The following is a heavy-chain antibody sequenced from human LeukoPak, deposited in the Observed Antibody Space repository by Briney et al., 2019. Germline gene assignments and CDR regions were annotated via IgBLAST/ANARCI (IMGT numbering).Heavy chain of an antibody. D-gene: IGHD6-19*01. Sequence: GASVKVSCKASGYTFTSYGINWVRQAAGQGLEWMGWMNPNSGNTGYAQKFQGRVTITRNTSISTAYMELSSLRSEDTAVYYCARDLKMGYSSGRYSWGTGSSNDYWGQGTLVTVSS. CDR2: MNPNSGNT. V-gene: IGHV1-8*03. J-gene: IGHJ4*02. CDR1: GYTFTSYG. CDR3: ARDLKMGYSSGRYSWGTGSSNDY.